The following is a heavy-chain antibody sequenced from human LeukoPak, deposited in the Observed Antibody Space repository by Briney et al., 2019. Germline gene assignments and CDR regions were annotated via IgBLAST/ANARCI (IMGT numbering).Heavy chain of an antibody. CDR2: ISGSGGST. CDR3: AGASGLYYFDY. J-gene: IGHJ4*02. V-gene: IGHV3-23*01. Sequence: GGSLRLSCAASGFTFSSYAMSWVRQAPGKGLEWVSTISGSGGSTYYADSVKGRFTISRDNSKNTLYLQMNSLRAEDTAVYCCAGASGLYYFDYWGQGTLVTVSS. CDR1: GFTFSSYA. D-gene: IGHD6-19*01.